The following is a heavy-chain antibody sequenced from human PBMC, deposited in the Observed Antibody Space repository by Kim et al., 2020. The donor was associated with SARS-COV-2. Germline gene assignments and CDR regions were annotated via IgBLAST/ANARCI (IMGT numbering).Heavy chain of an antibody. D-gene: IGHD6-13*01. CDR3: AKPIAAGPFDY. J-gene: IGHJ4*02. Sequence: YYADSGKGRLTISRDNSKNTLYLQMNSLRAEDTAVYYCAKPIAAGPFDYWGQGTLVTVSS. V-gene: IGHV3-23*01.